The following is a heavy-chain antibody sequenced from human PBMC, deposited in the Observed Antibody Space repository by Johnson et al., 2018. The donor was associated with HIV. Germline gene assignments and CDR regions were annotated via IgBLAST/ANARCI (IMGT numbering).Heavy chain of an antibody. CDR2: ISYAGSNK. D-gene: IGHD1-26*01. CDR1: GFTFSSYG. V-gene: IGHV3-30*18. Sequence: QVQLVESGGGVVQPGRSLRLSCAASGFTFSSYGMHWVRQAPGKGLEWVAVISYAGSNKYYADSVTGRFTISSDNSKNTLDLQMNSLKAEDTAVYYCAKDRGYSGSPPDAFDIWGQGTMVTVSS. CDR3: AKDRGYSGSPPDAFDI. J-gene: IGHJ3*02.